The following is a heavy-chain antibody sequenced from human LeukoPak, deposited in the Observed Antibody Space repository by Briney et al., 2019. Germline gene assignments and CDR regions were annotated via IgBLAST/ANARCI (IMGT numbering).Heavy chain of an antibody. CDR3: ARKAGGYYEARFDY. D-gene: IGHD3-22*01. Sequence: PGGSLRLSCAASGFTFDDYAMHWVRQTPGKGLEWVSGISWNSGSIGYADSVKGRFTISRDNAKNSLYLQMNSLRAEDTAVYYCARKAGGYYEARFDYWGQGTLVTVSS. J-gene: IGHJ4*02. V-gene: IGHV3-9*01. CDR1: GFTFDDYA. CDR2: ISWNSGSI.